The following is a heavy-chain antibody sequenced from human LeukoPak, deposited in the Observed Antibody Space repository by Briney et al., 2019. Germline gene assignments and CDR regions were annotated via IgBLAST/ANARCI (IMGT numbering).Heavy chain of an antibody. CDR2: ISYDGSNK. CDR3: ARDYWWNYDY. V-gene: IGHV3-30-3*01. Sequence: GGSLRLSCAASGFTFSSYAMHWVRQAPGKGLEWVAVISYDGSNKYYPGSVRGRFTISRDNSKNTIYLQMDSLRAEDTAIYYCARDYWWNYDYWGQGTLVTVSS. J-gene: IGHJ4*02. CDR1: GFTFSSYA. D-gene: IGHD1-7*01.